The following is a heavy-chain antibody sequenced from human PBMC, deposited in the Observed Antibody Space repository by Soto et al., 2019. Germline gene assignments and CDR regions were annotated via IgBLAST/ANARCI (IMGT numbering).Heavy chain of an antibody. CDR3: ARSGGQLWDDAFDI. CDR1: GGSISSGDYY. Sequence: LSLTCTVSGGSISSGDYYWSWIGQPPGKGLEWIGYIYYSGSTYYNPSLKSRVTISVDTSKNQFSLKLSSVTAADTAVYYCARSGGQLWDDAFDIWGQGTMVTVSS. D-gene: IGHD5-18*01. CDR2: IYYSGST. J-gene: IGHJ3*02. V-gene: IGHV4-30-4*01.